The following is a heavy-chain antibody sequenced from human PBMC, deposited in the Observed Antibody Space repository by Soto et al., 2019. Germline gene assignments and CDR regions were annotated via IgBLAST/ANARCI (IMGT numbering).Heavy chain of an antibody. Sequence: QVQLQESGPGLVKPSETLSLTCTVSGGSISSYYWSWIRQPPGKGLEWIGYIYYSGSTNYNPSLKSRVTISVDTSKNQFFLTLSSVTAADTAVYYGARGDDYGELDYWGQGTLVPVSS. CDR3: ARGDDYGELDY. CDR1: GGSISSYY. J-gene: IGHJ4*02. CDR2: IYYSGST. D-gene: IGHD4-17*01. V-gene: IGHV4-59*01.